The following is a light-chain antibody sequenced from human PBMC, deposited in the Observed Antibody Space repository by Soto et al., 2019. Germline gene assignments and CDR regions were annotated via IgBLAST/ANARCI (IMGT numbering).Light chain of an antibody. J-gene: IGKJ4*01. CDR3: MQTLQTPLT. CDR2: LGS. CDR1: QSLNSYGYKY. V-gene: IGKV2-28*01. Sequence: DIVMTQSPLSLAVTPGEPASISCRSSQSLNSYGYKYLDWYLQKPGQSPQLLIYLGSNRASGVPDRFSGSGSGTDFTLKINRVEAEDVGIYYCMQTLQTPLTFGGGTKVEIK.